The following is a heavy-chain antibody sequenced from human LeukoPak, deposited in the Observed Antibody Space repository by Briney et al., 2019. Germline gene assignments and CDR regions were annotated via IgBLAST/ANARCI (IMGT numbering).Heavy chain of an antibody. J-gene: IGHJ4*02. CDR1: GGSISSSSYY. D-gene: IGHD6-19*01. CDR3: ARLGGSSGWPYFDY. CDR2: IYYSGST. V-gene: IGHV4-39*01. Sequence: PSETLSLTCTVSGGSISSSSYYWGWIRQPPGKGLEWIGSIYYSGSTYYNPSLKSRVTISVDTSKNQFSLKLSSVTAADTAVYYCARLGGSSGWPYFDYWGQGTLVTVSS.